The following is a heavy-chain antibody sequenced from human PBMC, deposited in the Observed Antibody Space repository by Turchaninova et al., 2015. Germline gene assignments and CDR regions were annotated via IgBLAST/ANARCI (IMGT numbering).Heavy chain of an antibody. V-gene: IGHV3-74*01. J-gene: IGHJ3*02. CDR1: GFTFTSQW. D-gene: IGHD2-2*01. Sequence: EVQLVESGGGLVQPGGSLRLSCAASGFTFTSQWMHWVRQVPGEGLVWVSLITTDGSNTIYADSVKGRFTISRDNAKNTLYLQMSSLRAEDTAIYYCATGAIHAFDMWGQGTMVTVSS. CDR2: ITTDGSNT. CDR3: ATGAIHAFDM.